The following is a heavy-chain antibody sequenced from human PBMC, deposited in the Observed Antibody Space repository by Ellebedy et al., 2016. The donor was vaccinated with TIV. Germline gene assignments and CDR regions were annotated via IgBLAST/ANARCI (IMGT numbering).Heavy chain of an antibody. D-gene: IGHD3-10*01. V-gene: IGHV1-24*01. CDR2: VDPEDGET. Sequence: AASVKVSCKVSGYNLTEICIHWVRQAPGKGLEWMGGVDPEDGETIYAQKFQGRVNMTEDKSADTAYMELSSLRSEDTAVYYCATNGISMVRGVIISNYYYYGMDVWGQGTTVTVSS. CDR3: ATNGISMVRGVIISNYYYYGMDV. J-gene: IGHJ6*02. CDR1: GYNLTEIC.